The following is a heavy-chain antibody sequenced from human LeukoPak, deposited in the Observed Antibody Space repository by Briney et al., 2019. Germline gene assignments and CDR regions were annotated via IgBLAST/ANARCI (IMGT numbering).Heavy chain of an antibody. CDR1: GFTFSSYE. V-gene: IGHV3-48*03. Sequence: SGGSLRLSCAASGFTFSSYEMNWVRQAPGKGLEWVSYISSSGSTIYYADSVKCRFTISRDNAKNSLYLQMNSLRAEDTAVYYCARGDSGSYYFDYWGQGTLVTVSS. CDR3: ARGDSGSYYFDY. D-gene: IGHD1-26*01. CDR2: ISSSGSTI. J-gene: IGHJ4*02.